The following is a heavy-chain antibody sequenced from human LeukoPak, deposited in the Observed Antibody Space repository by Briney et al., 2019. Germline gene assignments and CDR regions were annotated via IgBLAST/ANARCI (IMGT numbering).Heavy chain of an antibody. CDR3: AKDGYSSGWFNTY. J-gene: IGHJ4*02. CDR1: GFTFSSYA. CDR2: ISGSGGST. Sequence: GGSLRLPCAASGFTFSSYAMGWVRQAPGKGLEWVSAISGSGGSTYYADSVKGRFTISRDNSKNTLYLQMNSLRAEDTAVYYCAKDGYSSGWFNTYWGQGTLVTVSS. D-gene: IGHD6-19*01. V-gene: IGHV3-23*01.